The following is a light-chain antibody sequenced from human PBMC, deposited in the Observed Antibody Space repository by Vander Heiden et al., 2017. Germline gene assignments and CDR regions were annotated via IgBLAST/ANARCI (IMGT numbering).Light chain of an antibody. CDR2: DAS. Sequence: ELVLTQSPATLSLSPGERATLSCRASQRVSSYLAWYQQKPGQAPRLLIYDASNRATGVPARFSGSGSERDFTLTISSLEPEDFAIYYCQQRSNWPAAFGGGTMVEIK. CDR1: QRVSSY. CDR3: QQRSNWPAA. V-gene: IGKV3-11*02. J-gene: IGKJ4*01.